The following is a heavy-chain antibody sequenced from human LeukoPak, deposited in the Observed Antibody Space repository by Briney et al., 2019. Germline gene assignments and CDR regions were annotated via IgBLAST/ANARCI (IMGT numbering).Heavy chain of an antibody. V-gene: IGHV4-31*03. J-gene: IGHJ4*02. D-gene: IGHD5-24*01. CDR2: IYYSGST. Sequence: SETLSLTCTVSGGSISSGGYYWSWIRQHPGKGLEWIGYIYYSGSTYYNPPLKSRVTISVDTSKNQFSLKLSSVTAADTAVYYCASVRDGYNYYRRIDYWGQGTLVTVSS. CDR1: GGSISSGGYY. CDR3: ASVRDGYNYYRRIDY.